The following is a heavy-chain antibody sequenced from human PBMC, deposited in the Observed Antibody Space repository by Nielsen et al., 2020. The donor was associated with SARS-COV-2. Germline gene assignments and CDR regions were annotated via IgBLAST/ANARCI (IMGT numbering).Heavy chain of an antibody. Sequence: SETLSLTCAVYGGSFSGYYWSWIRQPPGKGLEWIGEINHSGSANYNPSLKSRVTISVDTSKSQFSLKLSSVTAADTAVYYCASDLFGDYPGDWGQRTLVTVSS. CDR1: GGSFSGYY. CDR3: ASDLFGDYPGD. V-gene: IGHV4-34*01. D-gene: IGHD4-17*01. CDR2: INHSGSA. J-gene: IGHJ4*02.